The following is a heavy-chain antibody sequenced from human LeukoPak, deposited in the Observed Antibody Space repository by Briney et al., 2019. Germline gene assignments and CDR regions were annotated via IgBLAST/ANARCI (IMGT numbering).Heavy chain of an antibody. Sequence: GGSLRLSCGASGFTFSSYAMTWVRQAPGKGLEWVSAITDNSAYTYYADSVKGRFTISRDNSKNTLYLQMNSLRAEDTAVYYCAKDYSSGWFIDYWGQGTLVTVSS. V-gene: IGHV3-23*01. CDR3: AKDYSSGWFIDY. CDR2: ITDNSAYT. D-gene: IGHD6-19*01. J-gene: IGHJ4*02. CDR1: GFTFSSYA.